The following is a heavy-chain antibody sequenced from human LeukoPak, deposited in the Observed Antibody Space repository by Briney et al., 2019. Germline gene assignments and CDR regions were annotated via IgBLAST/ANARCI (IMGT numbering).Heavy chain of an antibody. J-gene: IGHJ4*02. Sequence: SETLSLTCTVSGGSISSSNHYWGWIRQPPGKGLEWIGSIYYSGSTYHNPSLESRVTISVDTSKNQFSLKLSSVAAADTAVYYCARHRGYYGSGSKVDYWGQGTLVTVSS. CDR1: GGSISSSNHY. D-gene: IGHD3-10*01. CDR2: IYYSGST. V-gene: IGHV4-39*01. CDR3: ARHRGYYGSGSKVDY.